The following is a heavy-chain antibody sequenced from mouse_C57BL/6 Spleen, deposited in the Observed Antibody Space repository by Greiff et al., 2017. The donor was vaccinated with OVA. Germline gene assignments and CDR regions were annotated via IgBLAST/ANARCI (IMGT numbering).Heavy chain of an antibody. Sequence: EVKLMESGGGLVKPGGSLKLSCAASGFTFSSYAMSWVRQTPEKRLEWVATLSDGGSYTYYPDNVKGRFTISRDNAKNNLYLQMSHLKSEDTAMYYCAREEGNGYDVYYFDYWGQGTTLTVSS. CDR3: AREEGNGYDVYYFDY. D-gene: IGHD2-2*01. V-gene: IGHV5-4*01. CDR2: LSDGGSYT. CDR1: GFTFSSYA. J-gene: IGHJ2*01.